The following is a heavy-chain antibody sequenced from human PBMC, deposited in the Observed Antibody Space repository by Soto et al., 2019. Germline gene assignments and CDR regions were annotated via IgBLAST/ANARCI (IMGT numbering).Heavy chain of an antibody. J-gene: IGHJ6*02. D-gene: IGHD2-15*01. V-gene: IGHV4-31*03. CDR1: GGSISSGGYY. Sequence: QVQLQESGPGLVKPSQTLSLTCTVSGGSISSGGYYWSWIRQHPGKGLEWIGYIYYSGSTYYNPSLKLRVTISVDTSTNQFSLKLSSVTAADTAVYYCARAATSGCSLGRYGMDVWGQGTTVTVSS. CDR2: IYYSGST. CDR3: ARAATSGCSLGRYGMDV.